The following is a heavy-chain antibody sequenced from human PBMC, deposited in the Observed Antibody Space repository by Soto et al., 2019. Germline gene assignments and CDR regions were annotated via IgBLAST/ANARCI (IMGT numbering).Heavy chain of an antibody. CDR3: AMCVYGGDCYSDIDY. CDR2: IYHSGST. D-gene: IGHD2-21*02. CDR1: GGSISSSNW. V-gene: IGHV4-4*02. Sequence: TLSLTCAVSGGSISSSNWWSWVRQPPGKGLEWIGEIYHSGSTNYNQSLKSRVTISVDKSKNQFSLKLSFVTAADTAVYYSAMCVYGGDCYSDIDYWGQGTLVTVYS. J-gene: IGHJ4*02.